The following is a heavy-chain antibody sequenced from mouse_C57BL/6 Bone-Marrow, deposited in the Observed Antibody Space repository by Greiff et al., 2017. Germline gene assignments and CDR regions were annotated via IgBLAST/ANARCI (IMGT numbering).Heavy chain of an antibody. Sequence: QVQLQQPGAELVKPGASVKLSCKASGYTFTSYWMQWVKQRPGQGLEWIGEIDPSDSYTNYNQTFKGKATLTVDTSSSTAYMQLSSLTSEDTAVYYCARERGFLYYFDYWGQGTTLTVSS. CDR3: ARERGFLYYFDY. V-gene: IGHV1-50*01. CDR1: GYTFTSYW. J-gene: IGHJ2*01. CDR2: IDPSDSYT.